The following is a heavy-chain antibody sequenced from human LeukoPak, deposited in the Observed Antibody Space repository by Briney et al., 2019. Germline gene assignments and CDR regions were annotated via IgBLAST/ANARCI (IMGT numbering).Heavy chain of an antibody. CDR3: ARVYGYFDWLNDAFDI. D-gene: IGHD3-9*01. Sequence: SETLSLTCTVSGGSISSSSYYWGWIRQPPGKGLEWIGSIYYSGSTYYNPSLKSRVTISVDTSKNQFSLKLSSVTAADTAVYYCARVYGYFDWLNDAFDIWGQGTMVTVSS. V-gene: IGHV4-39*07. J-gene: IGHJ3*02. CDR2: IYYSGST. CDR1: GGSISSSSYY.